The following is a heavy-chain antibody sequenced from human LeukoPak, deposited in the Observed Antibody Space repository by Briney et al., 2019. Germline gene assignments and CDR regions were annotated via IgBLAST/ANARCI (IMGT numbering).Heavy chain of an antibody. J-gene: IGHJ5*02. CDR3: ARVCGGDCYPLGFDP. D-gene: IGHD2-21*02. Sequence: TSETLSLTCTVSGVSMSNYYWSWIRQPPGKGLEWIGYIYYSGSTNYNPSLKSRVTISVDTSKNKFSLKLRSVTAADTAVYYCARVCGGDCYPLGFDPWGQGTLVTVSS. CDR1: GVSMSNYY. CDR2: IYYSGST. V-gene: IGHV4-59*01.